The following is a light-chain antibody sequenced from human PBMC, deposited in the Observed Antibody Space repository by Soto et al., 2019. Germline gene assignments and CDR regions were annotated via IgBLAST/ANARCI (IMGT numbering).Light chain of an antibody. V-gene: IGKV3-20*01. Sequence: EIVLTQSPGTLSLSPGEIATLSCRASQSVSSSYLAWYQHKPGRAPRLLIDGTSSRATGIPDRFSGSGSGTDFTLTISRLEPEDFAVYYCQQYDSLVTFGQGTKVEIK. J-gene: IGKJ1*01. CDR3: QQYDSLVT. CDR2: GTS. CDR1: QSVSSSY.